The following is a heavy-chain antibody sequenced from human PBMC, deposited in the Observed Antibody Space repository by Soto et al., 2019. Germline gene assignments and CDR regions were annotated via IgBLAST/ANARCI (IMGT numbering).Heavy chain of an antibody. J-gene: IGHJ4*02. CDR1: GFRFRDFW. CDR2: ISTDGSRT. CDR3: VRDRGYSGYDN. V-gene: IGHV3-74*03. Sequence: PGGSLRLSCGVSGFRFRDFWMHWVRQAPGKGLVWVARISTDGSRTTYADSVKGRFTISRDNAKNTLYLQVNSLRAEDTAVYYCVRDRGYSGYDNWGQGTQVTVSS. D-gene: IGHD5-12*01.